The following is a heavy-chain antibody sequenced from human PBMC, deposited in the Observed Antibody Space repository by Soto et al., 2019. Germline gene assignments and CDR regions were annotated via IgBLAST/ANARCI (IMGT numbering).Heavy chain of an antibody. Sequence: GGSLRLSCTVSGFAFNNYGINWVRQAPGKGLEWVSSISKSDYTYYSDSVKGRFTISRDNAKNSVSLQLNTLRVEDTAVYYCAREDSIIIPAVSDFWGQGTLVTVSS. CDR2: ISKSDYT. J-gene: IGHJ4*02. CDR1: GFAFNNYG. V-gene: IGHV3-21*01. D-gene: IGHD2-2*01. CDR3: AREDSIIIPAVSDF.